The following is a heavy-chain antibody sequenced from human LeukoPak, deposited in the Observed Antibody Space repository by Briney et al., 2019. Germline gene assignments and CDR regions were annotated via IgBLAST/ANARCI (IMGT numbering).Heavy chain of an antibody. V-gene: IGHV1-69*05. CDR3: ARGSGDLYGDYAFDI. D-gene: IGHD4-17*01. CDR1: GGTFSSYA. Sequence: SVKVSCKASGGTFSSYAISWARQAPGQGLEWMGRIIPIFGTANYAQKFQGRVTITTDESTSTAYMELSSLRSEDTAVYYCARGSGDLYGDYAFDIWGQGTMVTVSS. J-gene: IGHJ3*02. CDR2: IIPIFGTA.